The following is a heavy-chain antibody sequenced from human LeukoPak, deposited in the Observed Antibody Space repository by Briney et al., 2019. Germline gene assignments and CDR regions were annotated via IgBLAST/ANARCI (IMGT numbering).Heavy chain of an antibody. J-gene: IGHJ4*02. CDR1: GASIRSGGFY. CDR3: ARARLRSEDFSTPYYFDF. D-gene: IGHD3-16*01. V-gene: IGHV4-31*03. CDR2: IYFNGDT. Sequence: SETLSLTCSVSGASIRSGGFYWSWLRQHPRRGLEWIGYIYFNGDTYYNPSLKGRVTISVDTSQNRFSLRVHSVTAADTAVYFCARARLRSEDFSTPYYFDFWGRGTLVTVSS.